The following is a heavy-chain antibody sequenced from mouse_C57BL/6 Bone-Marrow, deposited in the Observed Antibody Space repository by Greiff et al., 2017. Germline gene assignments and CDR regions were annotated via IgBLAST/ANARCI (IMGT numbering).Heavy chain of an antibody. D-gene: IGHD1-1*01. CDR1: GYTFTDYN. Sequence: EVKLQESGPELVKPGASVKIPCKASGYTFTDYNMDWVKQSHGKSLEWIGDINPNNGGTIYNQKFKGKATLTVDKSSSTADMELRSLTSEDTAVYYCAATTVVAPYAMDYWGQGTSVTVSS. J-gene: IGHJ4*01. CDR2: INPNNGGT. V-gene: IGHV1-18*01. CDR3: AATTVVAPYAMDY.